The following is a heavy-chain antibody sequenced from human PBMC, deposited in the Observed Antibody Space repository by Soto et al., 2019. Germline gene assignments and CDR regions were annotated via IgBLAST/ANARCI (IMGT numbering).Heavy chain of an antibody. CDR2: IYWDNDK. V-gene: IGHV2-5*02. CDR3: AHRLGGSIYGIDV. Sequence: QITLKESGPTLVKPTQTLTLTCTFSGFSLSTTGVAVGWIRQPPGKALEWLAVIYWDNDKRYSPSLKSRLTIPNDTSKNQAVLTMTNMDPVDTATYYCAHRLGGSIYGIDVWGQGTTVTVSS. D-gene: IGHD1-26*01. J-gene: IGHJ6*02. CDR1: GFSLSTTGVA.